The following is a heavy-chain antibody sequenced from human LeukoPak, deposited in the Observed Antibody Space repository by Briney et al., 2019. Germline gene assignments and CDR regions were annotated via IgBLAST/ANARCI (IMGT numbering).Heavy chain of an antibody. CDR2: ISGSGGST. Sequence: GGSLRLSCAASGFTFSSYAMSWVRQAPGKGLEWVSAISGSGGSTYYADSVKGRFTISRDNSKNTLYLQMNSLRAENAADYYGAKGPSFGSGNGLDYWGRETLVTASS. J-gene: IGHJ4*02. D-gene: IGHD3-10*01. CDR3: AKGPSFGSGNGLDY. CDR1: GFTFSSYA. V-gene: IGHV3-23*01.